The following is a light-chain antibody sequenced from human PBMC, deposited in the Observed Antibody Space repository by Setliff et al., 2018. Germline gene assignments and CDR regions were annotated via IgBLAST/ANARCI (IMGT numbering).Light chain of an antibody. CDR2: DVS. V-gene: IGLV2-14*03. CDR1: SSDVGGYNY. CDR3: ATWDDSQNVDL. J-gene: IGLJ1*01. Sequence: QSVLTQPASVSGSPGQSFTISCTGTSSDVGGYNYVSWYQQHPGKAPKLMIYDVSNRPSGVSNRFSGSKSGNTASLTISGLQAEDEADYYCATWDDSQNVDLFGAGTKVTVL.